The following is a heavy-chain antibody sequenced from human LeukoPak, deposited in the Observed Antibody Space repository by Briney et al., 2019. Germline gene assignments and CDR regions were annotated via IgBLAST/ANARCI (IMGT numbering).Heavy chain of an antibody. V-gene: IGHV4-39*01. Sequence: SETLSLTCTVSGGSISSGSYYRGWIRQPPGTGLEWIGNIYYNGITNYNPSLKSRVTISVDTSKNQFSLKLSSVTAADTAVYYCVRLSVVSPHRYFDLWGRGTLVTVSS. D-gene: IGHD4-23*01. CDR1: GGSISSGSYY. CDR2: IYYNGIT. J-gene: IGHJ2*01. CDR3: VRLSVVSPHRYFDL.